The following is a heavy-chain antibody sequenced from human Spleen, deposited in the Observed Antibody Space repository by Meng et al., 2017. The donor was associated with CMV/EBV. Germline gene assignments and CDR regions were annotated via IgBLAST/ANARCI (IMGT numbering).Heavy chain of an antibody. CDR3: ARAYNSAPGY. CDR1: GYTFSRYY. CDR2: INGGTGRT. V-gene: IGHV1-46*01. D-gene: IGHD5-24*01. J-gene: IGHJ4*02. Sequence: ASVKVSCKASGYTFSRYYIHWVQQAPGHGLEWLGIINGGTGRTDYTQKFQGRVSLTRDSSTSTVYLELRNLRSEDTAVYYCARAYNSAPGYWGQGTLVTVSS.